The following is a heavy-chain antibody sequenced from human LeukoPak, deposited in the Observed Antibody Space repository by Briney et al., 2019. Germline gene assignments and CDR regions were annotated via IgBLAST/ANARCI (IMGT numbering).Heavy chain of an antibody. CDR2: IYCSGST. V-gene: IGHV4-59*01. J-gene: IGHJ4*02. CDR1: GGSISSYY. D-gene: IGHD6-19*01. Sequence: SETLSLTCTVSGGSISSYYWSWIRQPPGKGLEWIGYIYCSGSTNYNPSLKSRVTISVDTSKNQFSLKLSSVTATDTAVYYCARALRRNIGSGWYRLDYWGQGTLVTVSS. CDR3: ARALRRNIGSGWYRLDY.